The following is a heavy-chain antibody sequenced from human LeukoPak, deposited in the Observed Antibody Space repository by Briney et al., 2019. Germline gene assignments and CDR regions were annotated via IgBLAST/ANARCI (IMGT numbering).Heavy chain of an antibody. D-gene: IGHD2-21*01. Sequence: GASVTVSCTASRYTFTSYYMHWVRQAPGPGLDCMGIINPSGGSTSYGQKFQGRVTMTRDTSTSTVYMELSSLRSEDTAVYYCARESDPVGGYFDYWGQGTLVTVSS. CDR2: INPSGGST. J-gene: IGHJ4*02. CDR1: RYTFTSYY. CDR3: ARESDPVGGYFDY. V-gene: IGHV1-46*01.